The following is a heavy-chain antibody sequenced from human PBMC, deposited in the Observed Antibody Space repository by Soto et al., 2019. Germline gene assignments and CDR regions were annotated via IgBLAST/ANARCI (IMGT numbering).Heavy chain of an antibody. CDR3: ARARSSGWPPYYFHY. Sequence: GGSLRLSCAASGFTFSSYSMHWVRQSPGKGLVWVSLINNDGSITGDADSVKGRFFISRDNAKSTLYLQMDSLRAEDTAVYYCARARSSGWPPYYFHYWGQGTLVTVSS. D-gene: IGHD5-12*01. V-gene: IGHV3-74*01. CDR1: GFTFSSYS. CDR2: INNDGSIT. J-gene: IGHJ4*02.